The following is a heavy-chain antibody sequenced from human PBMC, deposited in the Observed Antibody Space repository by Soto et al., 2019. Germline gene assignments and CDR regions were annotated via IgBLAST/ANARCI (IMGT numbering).Heavy chain of an antibody. CDR1: GYTLTESS. Sequence: GASVKVSCKVSGYTLTESSMHWVRQAPGKGLEWMGGFDPEDGETIYAQKFQGRVTMTEDTSTDTAYMELSSLRSEDTAVYYCATARWVGTRIDYWGQGTLVTVSS. CDR2: FDPEDGET. J-gene: IGHJ4*02. D-gene: IGHD1-1*01. CDR3: ATARWVGTRIDY. V-gene: IGHV1-24*01.